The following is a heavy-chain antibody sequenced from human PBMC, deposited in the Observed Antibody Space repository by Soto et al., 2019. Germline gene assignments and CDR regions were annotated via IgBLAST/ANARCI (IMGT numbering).Heavy chain of an antibody. CDR2: VSHDGRNT. Sequence: GGSLRLSCAASGFTFSDYAMHWVRQAPGKRLEWVAVVSHDGRNTHYADSVKGRITISRDSSKNTVSLEMTSLRAEDTAVYYCARHRPHEDGSKKGFDYWGQGTPVTVSS. D-gene: IGHD6-6*01. CDR3: ARHRPHEDGSKKGFDY. CDR1: GFTFSDYA. J-gene: IGHJ4*02. V-gene: IGHV3-30*03.